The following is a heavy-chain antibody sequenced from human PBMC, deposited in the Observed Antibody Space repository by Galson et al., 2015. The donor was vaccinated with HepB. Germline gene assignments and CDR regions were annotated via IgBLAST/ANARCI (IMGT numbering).Heavy chain of an antibody. J-gene: IGHJ4*02. CDR1: GFTFDDYA. CDR2: ISWNSGII. CDR3: AKTPAGSGLPDYFDY. Sequence: SLRLSCAASGFTFDDYAMHWVRQAPGKGLEWVSGISWNSGIIGYADSVKGRFTISRDNAKNSLYLQMNSLRAEDTALYYCAKTPAGSGLPDYFDYWGQGTLVTVSS. V-gene: IGHV3-9*01. D-gene: IGHD2-15*01.